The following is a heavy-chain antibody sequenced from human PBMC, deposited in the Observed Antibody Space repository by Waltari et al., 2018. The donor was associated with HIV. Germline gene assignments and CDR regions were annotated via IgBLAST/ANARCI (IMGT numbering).Heavy chain of an antibody. CDR2: INAGNGNT. J-gene: IGHJ4*02. CDR1: GYTFTSYA. V-gene: IGHV1-3*01. Sequence: QVQLVQSGAEVKKPGASVKVSCKASGYTFTSYAMHWVGQAPGQRLEWMGWINAGNGNTKYSQKFQGRVTITRDTSASTAYMELSSLRSEDTAVYYCAREMAGLYYFDYWGQGTLVTVSS. CDR3: AREMAGLYYFDY.